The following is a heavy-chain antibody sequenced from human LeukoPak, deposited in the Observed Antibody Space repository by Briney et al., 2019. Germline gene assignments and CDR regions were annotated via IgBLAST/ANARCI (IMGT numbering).Heavy chain of an antibody. CDR1: GFTFSTFW. CDR2: INNDGSDT. Sequence: PGGSLRLSCAASGFTFSTFWMHWVRQAPGKGLMWVSQINNDGSDTKYADSVKGRFTISRDNAKNTLYLQMNSLRAEDTAVYYCARDPLLWGLPSDYWGQGTLVTVSS. D-gene: IGHD1-26*01. J-gene: IGHJ4*02. V-gene: IGHV3-74*03. CDR3: ARDPLLWGLPSDY.